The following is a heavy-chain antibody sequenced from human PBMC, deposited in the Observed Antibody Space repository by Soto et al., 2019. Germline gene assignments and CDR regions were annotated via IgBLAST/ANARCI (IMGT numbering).Heavy chain of an antibody. V-gene: IGHV3-33*01. Sequence: QVQLVESGGGVVQPGRSLRLSCAASGFTFSSYGMHWVRQAPGKGLEWVAVIWYDGSNKYYADSVKGRFTISGDNSKNTLYLQMNSLRAEDTAVYYCARDPDNYYYDSSGPLDYWGQGTLVTVSS. CDR1: GFTFSSYG. J-gene: IGHJ4*02. CDR3: ARDPDNYYYDSSGPLDY. D-gene: IGHD3-22*01. CDR2: IWYDGSNK.